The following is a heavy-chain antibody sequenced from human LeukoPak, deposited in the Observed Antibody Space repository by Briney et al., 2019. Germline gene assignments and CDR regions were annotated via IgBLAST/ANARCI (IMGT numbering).Heavy chain of an antibody. J-gene: IGHJ4*02. Sequence: ASAKVSCKASGYTVTGYYMHWVRQAPGQGLEWMGWINPNSGGTNYAQKFQGRVTMTRDTSISTAYMELSRLRSDDTAVYYCARTIKLRDSSGYWNYWGQGTLVTVSS. V-gene: IGHV1-2*02. CDR3: ARTIKLRDSSGYWNY. CDR1: GYTVTGYY. CDR2: INPNSGGT. D-gene: IGHD3-22*01.